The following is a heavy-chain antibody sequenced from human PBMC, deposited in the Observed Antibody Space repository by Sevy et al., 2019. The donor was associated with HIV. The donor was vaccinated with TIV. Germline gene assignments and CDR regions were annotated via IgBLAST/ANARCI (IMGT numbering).Heavy chain of an antibody. Sequence: GGSLRLSCTASGFDFPNAWMNWIRQVPGKGLEWVGHIKSITDGVAADYAAPVKGRFTISRHDSTNTLYLQMNSLKAEDTAVYYCSTDDLISYWGRGTLVTVSS. D-gene: IGHD3-3*02. CDR3: STDDLISY. V-gene: IGHV3-15*07. CDR1: GFDFPNAW. J-gene: IGHJ4*02. CDR2: IKSITDGVAA.